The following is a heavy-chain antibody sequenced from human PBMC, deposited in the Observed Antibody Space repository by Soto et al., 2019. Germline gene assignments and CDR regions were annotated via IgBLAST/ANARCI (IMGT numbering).Heavy chain of an antibody. V-gene: IGHV3-30*18. D-gene: IGHD6-13*01. Sequence: VQLVESGGGVVQPGRSLRLSCAASGFTFSNHGMHWVRQAPGKGLEWVAVVSYGGTDKYHADSVKGRFTISRDNSKNTLFLQMNSLRVEDTAIYYCAKDGDVAAAGYYFDYWGQGILVTVSS. CDR1: GFTFSNHG. CDR3: AKDGDVAAAGYYFDY. J-gene: IGHJ4*02. CDR2: VSYGGTDK.